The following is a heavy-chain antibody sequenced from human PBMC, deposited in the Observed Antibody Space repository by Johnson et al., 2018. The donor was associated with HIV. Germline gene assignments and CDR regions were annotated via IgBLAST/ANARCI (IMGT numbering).Heavy chain of an antibody. J-gene: IGHJ3*02. V-gene: IGHV3-33*06. CDR3: AKEALRGGEYDAFDI. CDR1: GFTFSTYG. CDR2: IWYDGSNK. D-gene: IGHD2-15*01. Sequence: QEQLVESGGGLVQPGRSLRLSCVASGFTFSTYGMHWVRQAPGKGLEWVAVIWYDGSNKYYADSVKGRLTIFRDNSKNTLYMQMKSLRVEDTAVYYCAKEALRGGEYDAFDIWGQGTMVTVSS.